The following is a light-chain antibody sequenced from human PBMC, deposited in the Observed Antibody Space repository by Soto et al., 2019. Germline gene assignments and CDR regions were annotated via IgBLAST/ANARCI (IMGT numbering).Light chain of an antibody. CDR1: QSISSNS. CDR2: DVS. J-gene: IGKJ4*01. Sequence: EIVLTQSPATLSLSPGERATLSCGASQSISSNSLAWYQQKPGLAPRLLIYDVSRRATDIPDRFGGSGSGTDFTLPISRLEPEDFAVYYCQQYGATPQLTFGGGTKVEI. V-gene: IGKV3D-20*01. CDR3: QQYGATPQLT.